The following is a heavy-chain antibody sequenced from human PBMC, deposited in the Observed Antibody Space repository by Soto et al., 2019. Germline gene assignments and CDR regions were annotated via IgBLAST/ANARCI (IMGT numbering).Heavy chain of an antibody. CDR2: IYSGGST. V-gene: IGHV3-53*01. Sequence: PGGSLRLSCAASGFTVSSNYMSWVRQAPGKGLEWVSVIYSGGSTYYADYVKGRFTISRDNSKNTLYLQMNSLRAEDTAVYYCAKYSGSYLDYYYYGMDVWGQGTTVTVSS. J-gene: IGHJ6*02. D-gene: IGHD1-26*01. CDR1: GFTVSSNY. CDR3: AKYSGSYLDYYYYGMDV.